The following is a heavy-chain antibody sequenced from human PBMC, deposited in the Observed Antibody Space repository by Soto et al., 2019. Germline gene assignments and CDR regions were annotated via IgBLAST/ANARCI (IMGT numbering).Heavy chain of an antibody. CDR1: GFTFDNCG. CDR2: ISWDSSTI. V-gene: IGHV3-9*01. D-gene: IGHD2-15*01. CDR3: VQGRYPTMATPLDR. Sequence: PGGSLRLSCAASGFTFDNCGVHWVRQAPGKGLEWVAGISWDSSTIGYADSVKGRFIISRDDAKNSLYLQMDSLRGEDTALYYCVQGRYPTMATPLDRWGQGTQVPVSS. J-gene: IGHJ5*02.